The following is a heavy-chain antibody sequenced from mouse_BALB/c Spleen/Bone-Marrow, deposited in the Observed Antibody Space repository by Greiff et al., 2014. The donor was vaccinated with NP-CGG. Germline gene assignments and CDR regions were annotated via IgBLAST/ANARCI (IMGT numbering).Heavy chain of an antibody. CDR3: ARDDYDDY. D-gene: IGHD2-4*01. CDR1: GYTFTNYW. V-gene: IGHV1-7*01. Sequence: VQRVESGAELAKPGASVKMSCKASGYTFTNYWMHWVKQRPGQGLEWIGYINLSTGYTEYNQKFKDKATLTADKSSSTAYMQLSSLTSEDSAVYYCARDDYDDYWGQGTTLTVSS. CDR2: INLSTGYT. J-gene: IGHJ2*01.